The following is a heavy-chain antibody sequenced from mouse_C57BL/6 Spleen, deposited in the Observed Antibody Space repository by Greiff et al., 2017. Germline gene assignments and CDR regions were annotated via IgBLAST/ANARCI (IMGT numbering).Heavy chain of an antibody. CDR2: ISSGSSTI. CDR3: ARKEIRWYFDV. V-gene: IGHV5-17*01. CDR1: GFTFSDYG. Sequence: DVMLVESGGGLVKPGGSLKLSCAASGFTFSDYGMHWVRQAPEKGLEWVAYISSGSSTIYYADTVKGRFTISRDNAKNTLFLQMTSLRSEDTAMYYCARKEIRWYFDVWGTGTTVTVSS. J-gene: IGHJ1*03. D-gene: IGHD2-4*01.